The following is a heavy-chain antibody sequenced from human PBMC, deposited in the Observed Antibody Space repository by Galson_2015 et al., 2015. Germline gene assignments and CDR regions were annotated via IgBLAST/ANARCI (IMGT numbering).Heavy chain of an antibody. CDR2: ISGSGGST. Sequence: SLRLSCAASGFTFSSYAMSWVRQAPGKGLEWVSAISGSGGSTYYADSVKGRFTISRDNSKNTLYLQMNSLRAEDTAVYYCANPARVTTVTTGLDYWGQGTLVTVSS. D-gene: IGHD4-17*01. CDR3: ANPARVTTVTTGLDY. J-gene: IGHJ4*02. CDR1: GFTFSSYA. V-gene: IGHV3-23*01.